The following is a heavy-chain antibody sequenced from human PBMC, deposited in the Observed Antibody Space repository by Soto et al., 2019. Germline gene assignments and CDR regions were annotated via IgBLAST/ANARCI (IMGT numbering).Heavy chain of an antibody. CDR3: ARDYGDY. D-gene: IGHD4-17*01. CDR2: ISYDGSNN. V-gene: IGHV3-30-3*01. J-gene: IGHJ4*02. Sequence: QVQLVESGGGVVQPGRSLRLSCAASGFTFSSYAMHWVRQAPGKGLEWVAVISYDGSNNYYADSVKGRFTISRDNSKNTLYLQMNSLRAEDTAVYYCARDYGDYWGQGTLVTVSS. CDR1: GFTFSSYA.